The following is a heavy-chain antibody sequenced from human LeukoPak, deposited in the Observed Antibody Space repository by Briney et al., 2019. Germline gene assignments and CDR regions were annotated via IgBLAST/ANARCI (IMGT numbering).Heavy chain of an antibody. CDR2: ISYDGSNK. D-gene: IGHD2-8*01. V-gene: IGHV3-30*18. CDR3: AKEYCSNSVCHSLDY. CDR1: GFTFSSSG. Sequence: GGSLRLSCAASGFTFSSSGMHWVRQAPGKGLEWVAVISYDGSNKYYADTVKGRFTFSRDNSKNTLYLQMNSLRAEDTAVYYCAKEYCSNSVCHSLDYWGQGTLVTVSS. J-gene: IGHJ4*02.